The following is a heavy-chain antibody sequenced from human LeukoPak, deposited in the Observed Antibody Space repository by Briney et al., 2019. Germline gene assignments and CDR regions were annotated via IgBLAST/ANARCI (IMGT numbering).Heavy chain of an antibody. Sequence: SGTLSLTCAVSGDSISSNYWWTWVRQPAGKGLEWIGRIYTSGSTNYNPSLKSRVTMSVDTSKNQFSLKLSSVTAADTAVYYCARENHYYGSGSYYIGAFDIWGQGTMVTVSS. J-gene: IGHJ3*02. CDR1: GDSISSNY. CDR2: IYTSGST. D-gene: IGHD3-10*01. CDR3: ARENHYYGSGSYYIGAFDI. V-gene: IGHV4-4*07.